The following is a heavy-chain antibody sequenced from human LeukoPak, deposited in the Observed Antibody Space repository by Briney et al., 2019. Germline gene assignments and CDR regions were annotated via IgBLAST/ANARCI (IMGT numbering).Heavy chain of an antibody. CDR1: GGSISSSSYY. CDR2: IYYSGST. Sequence: SETLSLTCIVSGGSISSSSYYWGWIRQPPGKGLEWIGSIYYSGSTYYNPSLKSRVTISVDTSKNQFSLKLSSVTAADTAVYYCARDRPNIAAAGGSHAFDIWGQGTMVTVSS. V-gene: IGHV4-39*07. D-gene: IGHD6-13*01. J-gene: IGHJ3*02. CDR3: ARDRPNIAAAGGSHAFDI.